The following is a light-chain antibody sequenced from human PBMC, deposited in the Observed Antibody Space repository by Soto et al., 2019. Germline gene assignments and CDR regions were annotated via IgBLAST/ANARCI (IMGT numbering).Light chain of an antibody. J-gene: IGLJ2*01. V-gene: IGLV1-40*01. CDR1: SSNIGAGYD. CDR2: GNS. Sequence: QSVLTQPPSVSEAPGQRVTISCTGSSSNIGAGYDVHWYQQLPGTAPKLLIYGNSNRPSGVPDRFSGSKSGTSASLAITGLQAEDEADYYCQSYDSSLRVVFGGGTKVTVL. CDR3: QSYDSSLRVV.